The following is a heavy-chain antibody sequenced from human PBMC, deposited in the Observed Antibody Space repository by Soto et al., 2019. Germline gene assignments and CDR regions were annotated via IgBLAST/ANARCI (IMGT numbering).Heavy chain of an antibody. J-gene: IGHJ3*02. CDR2: IIPIFGTA. CDR3: AREEATGVRYAFAI. CDR1: GCTCSSYA. D-gene: IGHD3-10*01. Sequence: SVKVSCKASGCTCSSYAISWVRQAPGQGLEWMGGIIPIFGTANYAQKFQGRVTITADESASTAYMELSSLRSEDTAVYYCAREEATGVRYAFAIRGHGTTFTVSS. V-gene: IGHV1-69*13.